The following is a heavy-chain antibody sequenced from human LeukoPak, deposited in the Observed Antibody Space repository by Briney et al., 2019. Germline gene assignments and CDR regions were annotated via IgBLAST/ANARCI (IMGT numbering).Heavy chain of an antibody. CDR1: GFTFSNAW. V-gene: IGHV3-48*04. CDR2: ISSSGSTI. D-gene: IGHD3-3*01. J-gene: IGHJ4*02. Sequence: PGGSLRLSCAASGFTFSNAWMNWVRQAPGKGLEWVSYISSSGSTIYYADSVKGRFTISRYNAKNSLYLQMNSLRAEDTAVYYCASGVTIFGVVRFDYWGQGTLVTVSS. CDR3: ASGVTIFGVVRFDY.